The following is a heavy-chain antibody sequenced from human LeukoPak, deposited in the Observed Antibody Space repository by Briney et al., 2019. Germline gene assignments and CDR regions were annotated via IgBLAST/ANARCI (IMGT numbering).Heavy chain of an antibody. CDR2: YI. Sequence: YIYYADSVKGRFTISRDNARNSLYLQMNSLRAEDTAVYYCARAGTGYSSGWYRGSIFDYWGQGTLVTVSS. CDR3: ARAGTGYSSGWYRGSIFDY. D-gene: IGHD6-19*01. V-gene: IGHV3-21*01. J-gene: IGHJ4*02.